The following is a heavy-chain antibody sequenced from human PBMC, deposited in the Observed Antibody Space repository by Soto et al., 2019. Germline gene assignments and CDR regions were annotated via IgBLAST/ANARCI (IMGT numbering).Heavy chain of an antibody. Sequence: ASVKVSCKVSGYTLTELSMHWVRQAPGKGLEWMGGFDPEDGETIYVQKFQGRVTMTEDTSTDTAYMELSSLRSEDTAVYYCATDPALLSYYYGSGPRGVITSYYYGMDVWGQGTTVTVSS. D-gene: IGHD3-10*01. CDR1: GYTLTELS. V-gene: IGHV1-24*01. CDR3: ATDPALLSYYYGSGPRGVITSYYYGMDV. J-gene: IGHJ6*02. CDR2: FDPEDGET.